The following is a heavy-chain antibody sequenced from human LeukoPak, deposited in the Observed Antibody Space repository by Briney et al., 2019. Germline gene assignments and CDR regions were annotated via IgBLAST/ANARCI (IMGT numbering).Heavy chain of an antibody. J-gene: IGHJ6*02. CDR3: TRGGIWGMDV. D-gene: IGHD1-26*01. Sequence: GGSLKLCCVASGFTFNNYWMTWVRQAPGKGLEWVATIKHDGSEKYYVDSVKGRFTISRDDGKNSLYLQMNSLRAEDTAVYYCTRGGIWGMDVWGQGTTVIVSS. CDR1: GFTFNNYW. CDR2: IKHDGSEK. V-gene: IGHV3-7*01.